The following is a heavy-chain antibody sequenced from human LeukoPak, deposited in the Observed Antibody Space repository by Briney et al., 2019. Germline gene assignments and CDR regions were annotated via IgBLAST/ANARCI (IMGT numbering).Heavy chain of an antibody. D-gene: IGHD3-3*01. Sequence: PGGSLRLSCTASGFTFNSYAMHWVRQAPGEGLEWVAVILYDGSNKYYADSVRGRFTISRDNSNNTVSLQMNSLRAEDTAVYYCARESRGYDFWSGYYTYYFDYWGQGTLVTVSS. V-gene: IGHV3-30-3*01. J-gene: IGHJ4*02. CDR1: GFTFNSYA. CDR3: ARESRGYDFWSGYYTYYFDY. CDR2: ILYDGSNK.